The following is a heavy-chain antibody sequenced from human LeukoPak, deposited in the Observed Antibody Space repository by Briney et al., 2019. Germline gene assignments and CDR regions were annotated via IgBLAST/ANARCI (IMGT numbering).Heavy chain of an antibody. D-gene: IGHD4-11*01. CDR2: ISAYNGNT. V-gene: IGHV1-18*01. CDR1: GYTFSSHG. CDR3: ARETFSTVSSDY. Sequence: ASVKVPCKASGYTFSSHGISWVRQAPGKRVEWMGWISAYNGNTNYAQKLQGGVTMTTDTSTSTAYMELRSLRSDDTAVYYCARETFSTVSSDYWGQGTLVTVSS. J-gene: IGHJ4*02.